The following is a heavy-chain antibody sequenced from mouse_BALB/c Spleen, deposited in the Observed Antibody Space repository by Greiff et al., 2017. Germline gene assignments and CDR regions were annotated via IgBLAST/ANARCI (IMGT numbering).Heavy chain of an antibody. Sequence: QVQLQQSGAELMKPGASVKISCKATGYTFSSYWIEWVKQRPGHGLEWIGEILPGSGSTNYNEKFKGKATFTADTSSNTAYMQLSSLTSEDSAVYYCAREGFTTAGFAYWGQGTLVTVSA. CDR1: GYTFSSYW. J-gene: IGHJ3*01. CDR3: AREGFTTAGFAY. D-gene: IGHD1-2*01. V-gene: IGHV1-9*01. CDR2: ILPGSGST.